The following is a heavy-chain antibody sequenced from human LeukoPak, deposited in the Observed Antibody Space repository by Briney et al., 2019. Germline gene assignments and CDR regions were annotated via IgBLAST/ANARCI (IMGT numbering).Heavy chain of an antibody. V-gene: IGHV3-74*03. CDR2: INSDGGGA. J-gene: IGHJ5*02. Sequence: GGSLRLSCAAAGLTFGNDWMGWVRHGPGGGLVWVSRINSDGGGAMYAESVKDRFTVSRDNAKNTLYLQMNSLRAEDTAVYYCARDVPHNWFDTWGQGTLVTVSS. CDR3: ARDVPHNWFDT. CDR1: GLTFGNDW.